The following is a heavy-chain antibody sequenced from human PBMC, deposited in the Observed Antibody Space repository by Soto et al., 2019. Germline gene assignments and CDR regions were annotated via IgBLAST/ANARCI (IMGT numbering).Heavy chain of an antibody. J-gene: IGHJ6*02. CDR3: ARGWPIAAAGNYYYGMDV. V-gene: IGHV3-33*01. Sequence: GGSLRLSCAASGFTFSSYGMHWVRQAPGKGLEWVAVIWYDGSNKYYADSVKGRFTISRDNSKNTLYLQMNSLRAEDTAVYYCARGWPIAAAGNYYYGMDVWGQGTTVTVPS. D-gene: IGHD6-13*01. CDR1: GFTFSSYG. CDR2: IWYDGSNK.